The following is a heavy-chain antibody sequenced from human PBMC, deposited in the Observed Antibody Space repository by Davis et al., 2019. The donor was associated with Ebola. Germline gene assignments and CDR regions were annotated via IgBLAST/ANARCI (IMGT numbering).Heavy chain of an antibody. D-gene: IGHD1-7*01. CDR2: IFPGDSDT. Sequence: GESLKISCQASGYSFNTYWIGWVRQMPGKGLEWMGIIFPGDSDTRYSPSFQGQVTISADKSLSTAYLQWNSLKASDTAVYYCARSSWNFGSHFDHWGQGTLVSVSS. J-gene: IGHJ4*02. V-gene: IGHV5-51*01. CDR1: GYSFNTYW. CDR3: ARSSWNFGSHFDH.